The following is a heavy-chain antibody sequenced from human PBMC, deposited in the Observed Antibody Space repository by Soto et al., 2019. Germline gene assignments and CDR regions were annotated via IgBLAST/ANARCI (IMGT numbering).Heavy chain of an antibody. CDR2: IIPIFGST. J-gene: IGHJ4*02. V-gene: IGHV1-69*13. D-gene: IGHD2-21*02. CDR1: GGTFSNYA. Sequence: ASVKVSCKASGGTFSNYAITWVRQAPGQGLEWLGRIIPIFGSTNFAQKFQDRVTLTADESTTTAYMELSSLRSEDTAVYYCARAWVVVTAPDYWGQGTLVTVSS. CDR3: ARAWVVVTAPDY.